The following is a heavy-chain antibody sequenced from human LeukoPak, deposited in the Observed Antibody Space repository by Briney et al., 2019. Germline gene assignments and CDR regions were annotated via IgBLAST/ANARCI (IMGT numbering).Heavy chain of an antibody. CDR3: ARVAAAGNDY. CDR2: VYYSGST. CDR1: GGSISSYY. V-gene: IGHV4-59*01. J-gene: IGHJ4*02. Sequence: SDTLSLTCTVSGGSISSYYWSWIRQPPGKGLEWIGYVYYSGSTNCNPSLKSRVTISVDTSKNQFSLKLSSVTAADTAVYYCARVAAAGNDYWGQGTLVTVSS. D-gene: IGHD6-13*01.